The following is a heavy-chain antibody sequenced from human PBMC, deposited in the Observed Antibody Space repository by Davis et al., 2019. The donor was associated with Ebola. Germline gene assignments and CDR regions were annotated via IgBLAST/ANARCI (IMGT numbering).Heavy chain of an antibody. D-gene: IGHD2-2*01. Sequence: PGGSLRLSCAASGFTFSDYYMSWIRQAPGKGLEWVSYISSSGSTIYYADSVKGRFTISRDNAKNSLYLQMNSLRAEDTAVYYCARDTSGVVVVPAAPPDYYYGMDVWGQGTTVTVSS. CDR2: ISSSGSTI. J-gene: IGHJ6*02. CDR1: GFTFSDYY. V-gene: IGHV3-11*04. CDR3: ARDTSGVVVVPAAPPDYYYGMDV.